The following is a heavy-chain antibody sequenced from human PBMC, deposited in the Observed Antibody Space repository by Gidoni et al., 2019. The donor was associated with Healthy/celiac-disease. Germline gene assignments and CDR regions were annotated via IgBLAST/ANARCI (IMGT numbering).Heavy chain of an antibody. CDR1: GYSFTSYW. J-gene: IGHJ6*02. D-gene: IGHD6-19*01. V-gene: IGHV5-10-1*01. Sequence: EVQLVQSGAEVKKPGESLGISCKGSGYSFTSYWISWGRQMPGKGLEWMGRIDPSDSYTNYSPSFQGHVTISADKSISTAYLQWSSLKASDTAMYYCARHAYPIAVAGFDYYYYGMDVWGQGTTVTVSS. CDR3: ARHAYPIAVAGFDYYYYGMDV. CDR2: IDPSDSYT.